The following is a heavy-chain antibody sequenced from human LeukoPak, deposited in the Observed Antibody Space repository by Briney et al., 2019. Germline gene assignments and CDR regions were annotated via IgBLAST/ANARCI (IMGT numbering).Heavy chain of an antibody. CDR2: ITDSGSYT. CDR3: TKLRIKDYYDSSGSISWFDP. V-gene: IGHV3-23*01. J-gene: IGHJ5*02. D-gene: IGHD3-22*01. Sequence: GGSLRLSCAASGFTFSSYALSWVRQAPGKGLEWVSGITDSGSYTYYADSVKGRFTISRDNSKNTVYLQMNSLRAEDTAVYYCTKLRIKDYYDSSGSISWFDPWGQGTLVTVSS. CDR1: GFTFSSYA.